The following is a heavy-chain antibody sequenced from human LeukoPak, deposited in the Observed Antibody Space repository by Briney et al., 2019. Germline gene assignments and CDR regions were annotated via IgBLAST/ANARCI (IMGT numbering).Heavy chain of an antibody. CDR2: IYYSGST. J-gene: IGHJ4*02. V-gene: IGHV4-59*01. CDR1: GGSISSYY. Sequence: SETLSLTCTVSGGSISSYYWSWIRQPPGKGLEWIGYIYYSGSTNYNPSLKSRVTISTDTSKNQFSLKLGSVTAADTAVYYCARSLFGGYSHAFDYWGQGTLVTVSS. D-gene: IGHD2-15*01. CDR3: ARSLFGGYSHAFDY.